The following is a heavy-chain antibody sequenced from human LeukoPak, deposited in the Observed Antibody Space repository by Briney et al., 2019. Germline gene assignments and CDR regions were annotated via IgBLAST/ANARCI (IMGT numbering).Heavy chain of an antibody. D-gene: IGHD3-22*01. Sequence: GGSLRLSCAASGFTFGSYGMHWVRQAPGKGLEWVAVISYDGSNKYYADSVKGRFTISRDNSKNTLYLQMNSLRAEDTAVYYCAKGIFWFPYYDSSGYYPAVKYWGQGTLVTVSS. J-gene: IGHJ4*02. CDR3: AKGIFWFPYYDSSGYYPAVKY. CDR2: ISYDGSNK. CDR1: GFTFGSYG. V-gene: IGHV3-30*18.